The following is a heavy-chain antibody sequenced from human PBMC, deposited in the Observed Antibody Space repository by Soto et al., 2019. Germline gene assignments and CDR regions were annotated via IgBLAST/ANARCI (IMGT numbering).Heavy chain of an antibody. CDR1: GYTVSSNY. V-gene: IGHV3-53*02. D-gene: IGHD1-26*01. J-gene: IGHJ6*02. Sequence: EVQLVETGGGLIQPGGSLRLSCAASGYTVSSNYMRWVRQAPGKGLEWVSIIYSDGSAYYADSVKGRFTISRDNSKNTVYLQMNNVRAEDTAVYHCARGGSYPMNYYGMFVWGQGTTVTVSS. CDR3: ARGGSYPMNYYGMFV. CDR2: IYSDGSA.